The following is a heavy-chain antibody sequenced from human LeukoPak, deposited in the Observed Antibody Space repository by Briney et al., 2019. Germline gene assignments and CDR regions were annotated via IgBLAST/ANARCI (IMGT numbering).Heavy chain of an antibody. V-gene: IGHV5-51*01. CDR1: GYSFTSYW. CDR2: IYPGDSDT. J-gene: IGHJ4*02. CDR3: ARLKGACSGGSCYWSPFDY. D-gene: IGHD2-15*01. Sequence: ESLKISCKGSGYSFTSYWIGWVRQMPGKGLEWMGIIYPGDSDTRYSPSFQGQVTISADKSISTAYLQWSSLKASDTAMYYCARLKGACSGGSCYWSPFDYWGQGTLVTVSS.